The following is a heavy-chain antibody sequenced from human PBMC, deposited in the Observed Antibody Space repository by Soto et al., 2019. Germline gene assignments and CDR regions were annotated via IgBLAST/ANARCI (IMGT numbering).Heavy chain of an antibody. CDR3: ANTYYDFWSGYWGVDY. CDR2: IYYSGST. CDR1: GGSISSSSYY. V-gene: IGHV4-39*01. Sequence: SETLSLTCTVSGGSISSSSYYWGWIRQPPGKGLEWIGSIYYSGSTYYNPSLKSRVTISVDTSKNQFSLKLSSVTAADTAVYYCANTYYDFWSGYWGVDYWGQGTLVTVSS. D-gene: IGHD3-3*01. J-gene: IGHJ4*02.